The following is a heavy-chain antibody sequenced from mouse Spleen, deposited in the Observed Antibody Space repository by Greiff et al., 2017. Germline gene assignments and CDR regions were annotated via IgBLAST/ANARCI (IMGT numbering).Heavy chain of an antibody. CDR2: IYPFNGGT. D-gene: IGHD3-1*01. Sequence: EVQLQESGPELVKSGTSVKISCKASGYTFTDYNMHCVKQSHGKSLEWIGYIYPFNGGTDYNQKFKSKATMTVDKSSSTEYMELRNLTSEDSAVYYCTRGQLGPHWGQGTSVTVSS. J-gene: IGHJ4*01. CDR1: GYTFTDYN. V-gene: IGHV1S29*02. CDR3: TRGQLGPH.